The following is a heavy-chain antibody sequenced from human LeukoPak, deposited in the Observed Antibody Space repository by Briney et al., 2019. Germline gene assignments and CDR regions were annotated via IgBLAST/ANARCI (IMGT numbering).Heavy chain of an antibody. Sequence: PGGSLRLSCVASGFTFSSYGMHWVRQAPGKGLDWVAVIWYDGSNEYNADSVKGRFTISRDNSKNTLYLQMNSLRAEDTAVYYCARDLASASSSSSGDYWGQGTLVTVSS. J-gene: IGHJ4*02. D-gene: IGHD6-6*01. CDR1: GFTFSSYG. CDR3: ARDLASASSSSSGDY. CDR2: IWYDGSNE. V-gene: IGHV3-33*01.